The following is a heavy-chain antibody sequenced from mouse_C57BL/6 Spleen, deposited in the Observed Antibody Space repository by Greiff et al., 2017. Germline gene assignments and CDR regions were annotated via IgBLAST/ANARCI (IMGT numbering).Heavy chain of an antibody. J-gene: IGHJ4*01. CDR1: GYAFSSSW. D-gene: IGHD2-5*01. CDR2: IYPGDGDT. Sequence: LVKPGASVKISCKASGYAFSSSWMNWVKQRPGKGLEWIGRIYPGDGDTNYNGKFKGKATLTADKSSSTAYMQLSSLTSEDSAVYFCARAYYSNLYYYAMDYWGQGTSVTVSS. CDR3: ARAYYSNLYYYAMDY. V-gene: IGHV1-82*01.